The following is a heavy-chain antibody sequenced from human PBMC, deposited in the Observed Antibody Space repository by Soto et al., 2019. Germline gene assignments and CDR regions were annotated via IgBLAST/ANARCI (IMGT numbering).Heavy chain of an antibody. Sequence: QVQLQESGPGLVKPSQTLSLTCTVSGGSISSVDYYWSWIRQPPGKGLEWIGYIYYSGSTYYSPSLKSRVTISGDTSKNQFSLKLSSVTAADTAVYYCARERPDGARLDPWGQGTLVTVSS. CDR1: GGSISSVDYY. J-gene: IGHJ5*02. CDR3: ARERPDGARLDP. CDR2: IYYSGST. D-gene: IGHD6-6*01. V-gene: IGHV4-30-4*01.